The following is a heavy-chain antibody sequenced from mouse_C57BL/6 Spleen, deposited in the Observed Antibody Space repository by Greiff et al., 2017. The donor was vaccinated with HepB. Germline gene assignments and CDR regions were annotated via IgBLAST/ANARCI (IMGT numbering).Heavy chain of an antibody. CDR3: ARNALPYFDY. CDR2: IYPGDGDT. D-gene: IGHD2-1*01. Sequence: PGASVKISCKASGYAFSSSWMHWVKQRPGKGLEWIGRIYPGDGDTNYNGKFKGKATLTADKSSSTAYMQLSSLTSEDSAVYFCARNALPYFDYWGQGTTLTVSS. CDR1: GYAFSSSW. J-gene: IGHJ2*01. V-gene: IGHV1-82*01.